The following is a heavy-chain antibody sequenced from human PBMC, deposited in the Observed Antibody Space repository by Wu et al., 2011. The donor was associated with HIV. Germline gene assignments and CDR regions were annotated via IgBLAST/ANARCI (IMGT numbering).Heavy chain of an antibody. V-gene: IGHV1-46*04. CDR2: INPSGGST. J-gene: IGHJ6*03. CDR1: GYTFTNYY. CDR3: AXGGYSYGYLDYYYMDV. Sequence: PGASVKVSCKASGYTFTNYYMHWVRQAPGQGLEWMGIINPSGGSTNYAQKLQGRVTMTRDTSTSTVYMELSSLRSEDTAVYYCAXGGYSYGYLDYYYMDVWGKGTTVTVSS. D-gene: IGHD5-18*01.